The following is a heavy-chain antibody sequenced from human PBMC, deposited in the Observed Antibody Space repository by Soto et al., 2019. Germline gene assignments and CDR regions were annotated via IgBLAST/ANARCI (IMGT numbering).Heavy chain of an antibody. CDR2: INWNSGSI. CDR1: GFTFDDYA. CDR3: AKGSGGTYHYYGMDV. D-gene: IGHD2-15*01. J-gene: IGHJ6*02. Sequence: GGSLRLSCAASGFTFDDYAMHWVRQAPGKGLEWVSGINWNSGSIGYADSVKGRFTISRDTAKNSLYLQMNSLRAEDTASYYCAKGSGGTYHYYGMDVWGQGTTVTVSS. V-gene: IGHV3-9*01.